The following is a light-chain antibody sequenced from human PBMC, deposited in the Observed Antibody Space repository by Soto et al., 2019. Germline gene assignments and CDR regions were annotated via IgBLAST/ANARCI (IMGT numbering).Light chain of an antibody. CDR1: QSISNW. CDR3: QQYNSYPYT. J-gene: IGKJ2*01. CDR2: KAS. Sequence: DIQMTQSPSTLSASVRDKVTVTCRASQSISNWLAWYQQKPGKAPKLLIHKASSLESGVPSRFSGSGSGTEFTLTISSLQPDDFATYFCQQYNSYPYTFGQGTKLEIK. V-gene: IGKV1-5*03.